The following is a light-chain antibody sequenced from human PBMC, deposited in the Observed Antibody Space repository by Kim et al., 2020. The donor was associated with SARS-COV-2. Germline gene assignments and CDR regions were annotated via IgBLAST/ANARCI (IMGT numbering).Light chain of an antibody. Sequence: APVGDRVPITCRASQSISSWLAWYQQKPGKAPKLLIYKASSLESGVPSRFSGSGSGTEFTLTISSLQPDDFATYYCQQYNSYSYTFGQGTKLEI. J-gene: IGKJ2*01. V-gene: IGKV1-5*03. CDR3: QQYNSYSYT. CDR2: KAS. CDR1: QSISSW.